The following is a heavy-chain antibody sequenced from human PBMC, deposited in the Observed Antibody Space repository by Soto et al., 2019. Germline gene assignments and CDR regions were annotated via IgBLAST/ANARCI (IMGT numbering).Heavy chain of an antibody. J-gene: IGHJ4*02. CDR2: ISSSSSYT. D-gene: IGHD3-3*01. CDR1: GFTFSDYY. CDR3: AGDLRDVLRFLEWSVGFDY. V-gene: IGHV3-11*06. Sequence: GSLRLSCAASGFTFSDYYMSWIRQAPGKGLEWVSYISSSSSYTNYADSVKGRFTISRDNAKNSLYLQMNSLRAEDTAVYYCAGDLRDVLRFLEWSVGFDYWGQGTLVTVSS.